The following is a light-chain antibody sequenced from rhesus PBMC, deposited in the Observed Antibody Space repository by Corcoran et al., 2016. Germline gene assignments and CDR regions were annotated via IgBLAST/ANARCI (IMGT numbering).Light chain of an antibody. CDR3: QQHNSHPPT. CDR2: ASP. V-gene: IGKV1-44*01. J-gene: IGKJ1*01. CDR1: QTISSY. Sequence: DIQMTQSPSSLSASVGDRVTITCRASQTISSYLAWYQQKPGKVPKLLIYASPSLESGVPSRFSGRGSGTVFTLTISSLQPEDFATYYCQQHNSHPPTFGQGTKVEIK.